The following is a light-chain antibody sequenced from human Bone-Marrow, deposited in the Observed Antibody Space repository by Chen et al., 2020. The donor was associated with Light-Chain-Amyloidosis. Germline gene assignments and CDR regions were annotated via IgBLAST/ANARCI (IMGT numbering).Light chain of an antibody. Sequence: QSALTQPASVSGSPGQSITICCTGTSSDVGGYNYVSWYQPHPGKAPKLMIYDVSIRPPGISNRFSGSKSGNTASLTISGLHDEREADYYCSSYTSSSTLVYGTGTKVTVL. CDR3: SSYTSSSTLV. V-gene: IGLV2-14*01. CDR2: DVS. CDR1: SSDVGGYNY. J-gene: IGLJ1*01.